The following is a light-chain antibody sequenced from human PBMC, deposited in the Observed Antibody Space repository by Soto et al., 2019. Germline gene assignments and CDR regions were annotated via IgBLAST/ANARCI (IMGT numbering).Light chain of an antibody. CDR1: NMGSKS. CDR3: QVWDSSSDHSVV. V-gene: IGLV3-21*04. Sequence: SYELTQPPSVSVAPGKTARITCGGNNMGSKSVHWYQQKPGQAPVLVIYYDSDRPSGIPERFSGSNSGNTATLTISRVEAGDEADYYCQVWDSSSDHSVVFGGGTKLTVL. CDR2: YDS. J-gene: IGLJ2*01.